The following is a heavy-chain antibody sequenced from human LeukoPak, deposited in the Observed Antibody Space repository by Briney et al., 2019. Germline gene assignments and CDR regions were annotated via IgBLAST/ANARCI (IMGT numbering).Heavy chain of an antibody. J-gene: IGHJ6*03. CDR3: AKDTVVVTAIRLYYYYYYMDV. V-gene: IGHV3-30*02. D-gene: IGHD2-21*02. Sequence: PGGSLRLSCAASGFTFSSYGMHWVRQAPGKGLEWVAFIRYDGSNKYYADSVKGRFTISRDNSKNTLYLQMNSLRAEDTAVYYCAKDTVVVTAIRLYYYYYYMDVWGKGTTVTISS. CDR2: IRYDGSNK. CDR1: GFTFSSYG.